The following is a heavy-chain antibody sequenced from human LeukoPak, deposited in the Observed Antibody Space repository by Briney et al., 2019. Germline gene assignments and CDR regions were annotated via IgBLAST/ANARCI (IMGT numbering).Heavy chain of an antibody. V-gene: IGHV1-3*01. CDR2: INAGNGNT. CDR3: ARVKRGYSYGRYYFDY. Sequence: GASVKVSCKASGYTFTSYAMHWVRQAPGQRLERMGWINAGNGNTKYSQKFQGRVTITRDTSASTAYMELSSLRSEDTAVYYCARVKRGYSYGRYYFDYWGQGTLVTVSS. D-gene: IGHD5-18*01. J-gene: IGHJ4*02. CDR1: GYTFTSYA.